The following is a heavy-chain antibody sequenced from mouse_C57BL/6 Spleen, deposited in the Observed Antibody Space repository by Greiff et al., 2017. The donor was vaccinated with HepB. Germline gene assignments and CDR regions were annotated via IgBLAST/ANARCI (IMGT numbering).Heavy chain of an antibody. CDR1: GFSLTSYG. D-gene: IGHD1-1*01. CDR3: SKGANYGSSYVRVYFDY. Sequence: QVQLQQSGPGLVQPSQSLSITCTVSGFSLTSYGVHWVRQSPGKGLEWLGVIWSGGSTDYNAAFISRLSISKDNSKSQVFFKMNSLQADDTAIYYCSKGANYGSSYVRVYFDYWGQGTTLTVSS. J-gene: IGHJ2*01. CDR2: IWSGGST. V-gene: IGHV2-2*01.